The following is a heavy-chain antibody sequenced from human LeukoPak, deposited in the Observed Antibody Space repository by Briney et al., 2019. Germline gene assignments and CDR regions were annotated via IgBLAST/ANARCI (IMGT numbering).Heavy chain of an antibody. Sequence: NGSGPTLVRPTQTLTLTCTFSGFSLTTNGVAVGWIRQPPGKALEWLALLFRNEGKRYSPSLQSRLTITKDTSKNQVVLTMTNLDPVDTATYYCAHSYPRCSTSTCYSYFDDWGQGTLVTVSS. CDR2: LFRNEGK. V-gene: IGHV2-5*01. CDR1: GFSLTTNGVA. CDR3: AHSYPRCSTSTCYSYFDD. J-gene: IGHJ4*02. D-gene: IGHD2-2*02.